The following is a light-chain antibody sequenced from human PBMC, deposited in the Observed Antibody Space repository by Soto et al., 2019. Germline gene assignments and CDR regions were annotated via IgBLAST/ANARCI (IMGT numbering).Light chain of an antibody. CDR1: KSVSSY. Sequence: EIVLTQSPATLSLSPGEGATLSCRASKSVSSYLAWYQQKHGQAPRLLIYDASNRATGIPARFSGSGSGTDFTRTISSLEPEDFAVYYCQQRSNWPPLFTFGPGTKVDIK. CDR2: DAS. J-gene: IGKJ3*01. CDR3: QQRSNWPPLFT. V-gene: IGKV3-11*01.